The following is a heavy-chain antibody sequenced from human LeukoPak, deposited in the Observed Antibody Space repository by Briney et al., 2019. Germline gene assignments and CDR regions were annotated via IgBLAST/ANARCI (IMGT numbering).Heavy chain of an antibody. CDR1: GFTFSIYW. D-gene: IGHD2-8*01. V-gene: IGHV3-7*01. CDR2: IKSGGSET. Sequence: GGSLRLSCAASGFTFSIYWMGWVRQAPGKGLEYVANIKSGGSETYYVDSVKGRFTISRDNARNSLYLQVNSLRAEDTAVYYCARDVWGRLDYWGQGTLVTVSS. CDR3: ARDVWGRLDY. J-gene: IGHJ4*02.